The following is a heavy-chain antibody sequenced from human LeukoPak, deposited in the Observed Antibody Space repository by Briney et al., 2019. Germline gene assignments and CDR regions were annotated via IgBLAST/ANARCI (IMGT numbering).Heavy chain of an antibody. Sequence: GESLKISCKGSGYSFTSYWIGWVRQMPGKGLEGMGIIYSGDSDTRYSPSFQGQVTISADKSISTAYLQWGSLKASDTAMYYCARLVGGPDYYYFYYMDVWGKGTTVTISS. D-gene: IGHD2-15*01. J-gene: IGHJ6*03. CDR3: ARLVGGPDYYYFYYMDV. V-gene: IGHV5-51*01. CDR2: IYSGDSDT. CDR1: GYSFTSYW.